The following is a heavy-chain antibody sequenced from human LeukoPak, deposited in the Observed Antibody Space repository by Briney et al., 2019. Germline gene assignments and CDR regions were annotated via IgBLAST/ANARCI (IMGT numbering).Heavy chain of an antibody. D-gene: IGHD3-10*01. Sequence: GGSLRLSCAGSGFTFSDHYMVWVRQAPGQGLEWVGLIRNKADGYRTIYAASVKGRFTISRDDSKSSIYLQMDSLKTEDTAVYYCGDLGSAGTDHWGQGTLVTVSS. V-gene: IGHV3-72*01. J-gene: IGHJ4*02. CDR3: GDLGSAGTDH. CDR2: IRNKADGYRT. CDR1: GFTFSDHY.